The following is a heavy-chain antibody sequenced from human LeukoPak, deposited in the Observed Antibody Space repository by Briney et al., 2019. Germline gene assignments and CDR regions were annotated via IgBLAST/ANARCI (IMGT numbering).Heavy chain of an antibody. CDR2: ISSSSSSI. Sequence: GGSLRLSCAASGFTFSSYNMNWVRQAPGKGLEWVSYISSSSSSIYYADSVKGRFTISRDNAKNSLYLQMNSLRAEDTAVYYCARETWDYYDSSGTAADYWGQGTLVTVSS. V-gene: IGHV3-48*01. CDR3: ARETWDYYDSSGTAADY. CDR1: GFTFSSYN. D-gene: IGHD3-22*01. J-gene: IGHJ4*02.